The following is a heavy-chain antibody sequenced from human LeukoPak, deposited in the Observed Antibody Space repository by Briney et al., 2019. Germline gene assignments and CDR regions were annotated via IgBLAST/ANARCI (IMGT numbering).Heavy chain of an antibody. D-gene: IGHD3-3*01. J-gene: IGHJ5*02. CDR1: GGSISSGDYY. CDR2: IYYSGST. Sequence: PSQTLSLTCTVSGGSISSGDYYWSWIRQPPGKGLEWIGYIYYSGSTYYNPSLKSRVTISVDTSKNQFSLKLSSVTAADTAVYYCARVRTYYDFWSGYSYNWFDPWGPGTLVTVSS. CDR3: ARVRTYYDFWSGYSYNWFDP. V-gene: IGHV4-30-4*01.